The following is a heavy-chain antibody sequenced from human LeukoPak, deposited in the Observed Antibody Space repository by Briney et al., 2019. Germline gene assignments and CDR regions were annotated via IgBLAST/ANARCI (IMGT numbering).Heavy chain of an antibody. Sequence: SETLSLTCTVSGGSISSYYWRGIRQPPGKGLEWIGYIYYSGSTNYNPSLKSRVTISVDTSKNQFSLKLSSVTAADTAVYYCARGLDYGGNSDYWGQGTLVTVSS. D-gene: IGHD4-23*01. V-gene: IGHV4-59*01. CDR3: ARGLDYGGNSDY. CDR2: IYYSGST. J-gene: IGHJ4*02. CDR1: GGSISSYY.